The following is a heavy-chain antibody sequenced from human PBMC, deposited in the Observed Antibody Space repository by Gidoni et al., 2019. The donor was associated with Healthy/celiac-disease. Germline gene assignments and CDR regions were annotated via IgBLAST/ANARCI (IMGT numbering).Heavy chain of an antibody. CDR1: GSTFSSYS. J-gene: IGHJ4*02. CDR3: ARARCSSTSCYFDY. CDR2: ISSSSSYI. Sequence: EVQLVESGGGLVKPGGSLRLSCAASGSTFSSYSMNWVRQAPGKGLGWVSSISSSSSYIYYADSVKGRFTIARDNAKNSLYLQMNSLRAEDTAVYYCARARCSSTSCYFDYWGQGTLVTVSS. D-gene: IGHD2-2*01. V-gene: IGHV3-21*01.